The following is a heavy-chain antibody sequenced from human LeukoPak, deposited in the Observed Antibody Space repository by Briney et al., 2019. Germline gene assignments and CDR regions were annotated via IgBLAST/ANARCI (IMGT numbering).Heavy chain of an antibody. V-gene: IGHV1-2*04. CDR1: GYTFTGYY. J-gene: IGHJ6*02. CDR3: ARGEGYGGIYGMDV. CDR2: INPNSGGT. D-gene: IGHD4-23*01. Sequence: ASVKVSCKASGYTFTGYYMHWVRQAPGQGLEWMGWINPNSGGTNYAQKFQGWVTMTRDTSIRTAYMELSRLRSDDTAVYYCARGEGYGGIYGMDVWGQETTVTVSS.